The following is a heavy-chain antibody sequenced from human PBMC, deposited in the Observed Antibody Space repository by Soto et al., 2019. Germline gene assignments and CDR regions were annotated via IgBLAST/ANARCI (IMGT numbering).Heavy chain of an antibody. J-gene: IGHJ6*02. CDR1: GYTFTSYW. CDR3: ARSLYYDFWSGYYKAMDV. CDR2: IYPGDSDT. V-gene: IGHV5-51*03. D-gene: IGHD3-3*01. Sequence: GASVKXSCKASGYTFTSYWIGWVRQMPGKGLEWMGIIYPGDSDTRYSPSFQGQVTISADKSISTAYLQWSSLKASDTAMYYCARSLYYDFWSGYYKAMDVWGQGTTVTV.